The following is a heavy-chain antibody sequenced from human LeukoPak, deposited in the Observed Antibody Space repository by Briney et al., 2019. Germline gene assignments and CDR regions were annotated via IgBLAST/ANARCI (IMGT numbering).Heavy chain of an antibody. V-gene: IGHV4-38-2*01. CDR3: ARVVDYVWGSYQGYFDY. J-gene: IGHJ4*02. CDR2: ISASGST. CDR1: GYPINNAYY. D-gene: IGHD3-16*02. Sequence: SETLSLTCGVSGYPINNAYYWVWIRQPAGKGLEWIGRISASGSTNYNPSLKSRVTISVDTSNEQFSLKLSSVTAADTAVYYCARVVDYVWGSYQGYFDYWGQGTLVTVSS.